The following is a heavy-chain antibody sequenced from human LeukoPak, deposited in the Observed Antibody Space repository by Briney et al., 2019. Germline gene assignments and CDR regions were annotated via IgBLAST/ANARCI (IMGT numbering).Heavy chain of an antibody. J-gene: IGHJ2*01. CDR3: ARENGDYFFDL. D-gene: IGHD4-17*01. V-gene: IGHV4-34*01. CDR2: INHSGST. Sequence: SETLSLTCAVYGGSFSGYYWSWIRQPPGKGLEWIGEINHSGSTNYNPSLKSRVTISVDTSKNQFSLKLSSVTAADTAVYYCARENGDYFFDLWGRGTLVTVSS. CDR1: GGSFSGYY.